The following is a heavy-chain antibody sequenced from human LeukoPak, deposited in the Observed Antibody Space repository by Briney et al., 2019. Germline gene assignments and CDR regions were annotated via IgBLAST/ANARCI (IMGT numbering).Heavy chain of an antibody. CDR2: ISWNSGSI. V-gene: IGHV3-9*01. J-gene: IGHJ4*02. Sequence: GGSLRLSCAASGFTFDDYAMHWVRQAPGKGLEWVSGISWNSGSIGYADSVKGRFTISRDNAKNSLYLQMNSLRAEDTALYYCARVHYGDYGSDYWGQGTLVTVSS. CDR1: GFTFDDYA. D-gene: IGHD4-17*01. CDR3: ARVHYGDYGSDY.